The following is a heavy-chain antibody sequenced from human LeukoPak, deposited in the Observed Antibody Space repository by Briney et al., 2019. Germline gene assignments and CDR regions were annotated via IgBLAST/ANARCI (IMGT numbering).Heavy chain of an antibody. J-gene: IGHJ6*02. Sequence: PSETLSLTCTVSGVSISRYYWSWVRQPPGKGLEWIGPVHYSGNTNYNPSLKSRDTISLDTSQNQFSLKLSYVTAADTAVYYCARGRKYCSGGNCPQGYGLDVWGQGTTVTVSS. D-gene: IGHD2-15*01. V-gene: IGHV4-59*08. CDR3: ARGRKYCSGGNCPQGYGLDV. CDR1: GVSISRYY. CDR2: VHYSGNT.